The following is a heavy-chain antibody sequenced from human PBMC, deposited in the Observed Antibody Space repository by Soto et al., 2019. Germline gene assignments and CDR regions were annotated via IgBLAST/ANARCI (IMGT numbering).Heavy chain of an antibody. CDR3: ARGHDFWSGYSYRAGMDV. CDR2: ISSSSSFI. Sequence: GGSLRLSCAASGFTFSTYSMNWVRQAPGRGLEWVSSISSSSSFIYYADSVKGRFTISRDNAKNSLFLQMSSLRAEDTGVYYCARGHDFWSGYSYRAGMDVWGQGTTVTVSS. J-gene: IGHJ6*02. CDR1: GFTFSTYS. D-gene: IGHD3-3*01. V-gene: IGHV3-21*01.